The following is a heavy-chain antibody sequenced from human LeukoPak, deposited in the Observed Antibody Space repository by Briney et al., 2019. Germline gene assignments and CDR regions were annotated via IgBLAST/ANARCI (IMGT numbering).Heavy chain of an antibody. Sequence: SETLSLTCTVSGKSITSHFWTWIRQAPGKGLEWVGYVSKSGSTNYNPSLQSRITISVDTSKNQFFLKLTSMTAADTAVYFCARDDYGVFDAFDVWGQGTVVTVSS. CDR2: VSKSGST. CDR3: ARDDYGVFDAFDV. D-gene: IGHD3-16*01. J-gene: IGHJ3*01. V-gene: IGHV4-4*08. CDR1: GKSITSHF.